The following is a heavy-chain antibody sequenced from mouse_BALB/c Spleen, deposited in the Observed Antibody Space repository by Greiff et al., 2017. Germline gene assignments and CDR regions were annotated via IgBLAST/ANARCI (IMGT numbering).Heavy chain of an antibody. CDR3: VRQGYGRGDYFDY. CDR2: IRSKSNNYAT. V-gene: IGHV10-1*02. J-gene: IGHJ2*01. D-gene: IGHD1-1*01. Sequence: EVQRVESGGGLVQPKGSLKLSCAASGFTFNTYAMNWVRQAPGKGLEWVARIRSKSNNYATYYADSVKDRFTISRDDSQSMLYLQMNNLKTEDTAMYYCVRQGYGRGDYFDYWGQGTTLTVSS. CDR1: GFTFNTYA.